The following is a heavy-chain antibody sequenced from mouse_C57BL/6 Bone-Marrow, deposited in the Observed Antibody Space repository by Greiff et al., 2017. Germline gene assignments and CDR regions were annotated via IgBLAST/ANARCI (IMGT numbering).Heavy chain of an antibody. J-gene: IGHJ1*03. CDR1: GFTFSSYT. V-gene: IGHV5-9*01. Sequence: EVLLVESGGGFVKPGGSLKLSCAASGFTFSSYTMSWVRQTPEKRLQWVAAISGGGGNTYYPDSVKGRFTISRDNDKNILYLQMTSLRSEDTAWYYCSRQVTTVLATKYFDVWGTGTTVTVSS. CDR2: ISGGGGNT. CDR3: SRQVTTVLATKYFDV. D-gene: IGHD1-1*01.